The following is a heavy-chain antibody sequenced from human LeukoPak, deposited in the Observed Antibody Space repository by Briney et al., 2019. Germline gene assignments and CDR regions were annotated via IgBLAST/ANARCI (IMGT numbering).Heavy chain of an antibody. CDR2: IIPIIGVT. CDR1: GGAISDYA. CDR3: AKDFRGNKGWFDP. V-gene: IGHV1-69*04. J-gene: IGHJ5*02. D-gene: IGHD3-10*01. Sequence: GASVKVSCKASGGAISDYALSWVRQAPGQGLEWMGRIIPIIGVTKYAQKFQDRVTITADQSTNTAYMELTSLKSEDTALYYCAKDFRGNKGWFDPWGQGSLVIVSS.